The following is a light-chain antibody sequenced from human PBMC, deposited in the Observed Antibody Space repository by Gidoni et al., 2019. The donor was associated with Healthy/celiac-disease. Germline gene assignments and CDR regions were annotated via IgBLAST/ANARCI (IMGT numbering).Light chain of an antibody. CDR1: SSDVGGYNY. V-gene: IGLV2-14*01. J-gene: IGLJ3*02. CDR3: SSYTSSSTLL. CDR2: EVS. Sequence: QSALTQPASVSGSPGQSITISCTGTSSDVGGYNYVSWYQQPPGKAPKLMIYEVSNRPSGVPDRFSGSKSGNTASLTISGLQAEDEADYYCSSYTSSSTLLFGGGTKLTVL.